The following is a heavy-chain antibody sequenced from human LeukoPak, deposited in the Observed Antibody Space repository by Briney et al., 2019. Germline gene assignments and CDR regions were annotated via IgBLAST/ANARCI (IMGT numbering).Heavy chain of an antibody. J-gene: IGHJ4*02. CDR2: ITGSGGNT. V-gene: IGHV3-23*01. CDR3: AKQLGYCSDGSCYFPY. Sequence: GSLRLSCAASGFIFSSYSMSWVRQAPGKGLEWVSVITGSGGNTYYADSVQGRFTISRDNSKSTLCLQMNSLRAEDTAVYYCAKQLGYCSDGSCYFPYWGQGTLVTVSS. D-gene: IGHD2-15*01. CDR1: GFIFSSYS.